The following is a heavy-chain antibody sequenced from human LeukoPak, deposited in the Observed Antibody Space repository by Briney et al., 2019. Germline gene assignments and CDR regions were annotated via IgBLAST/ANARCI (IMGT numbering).Heavy chain of an antibody. CDR3: ARDSGRFYIDY. CDR2: ISSSSSYI. V-gene: IGHV3-21*01. Sequence: GGSLRLSCAASGFTFSSYSMNRVRQAPGKGLEWVSSISSSSSYIYYADSVKGRFTISRDNAKNSLYLQMNSLRAEDTAVYYCARDSGRFYIDYWGQGTLVTVSS. J-gene: IGHJ4*02. CDR1: GFTFSSYS. D-gene: IGHD1-26*01.